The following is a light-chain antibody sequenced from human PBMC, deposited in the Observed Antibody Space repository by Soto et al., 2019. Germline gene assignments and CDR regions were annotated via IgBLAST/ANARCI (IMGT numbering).Light chain of an antibody. CDR2: EGS. Sequence: HSALTQPASVSGSPGQSITISCTGTSSDVGSYNLVSWYQQHPGKAHKLMIYEGSKRPSGVSNRFSGSKSGNTASLTISGLQAEDEAAYYCCSYTGSSTFYVFGTGTKVTV. CDR1: SSDVGSYNL. CDR3: CSYTGSSTFYV. J-gene: IGLJ1*01. V-gene: IGLV2-23*01.